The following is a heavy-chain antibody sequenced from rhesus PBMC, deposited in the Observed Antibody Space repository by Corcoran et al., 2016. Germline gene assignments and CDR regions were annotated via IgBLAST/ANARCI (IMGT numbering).Heavy chain of an antibody. CDR1: GGSISGYY. CDR3: ARIRLYSGSYQQLDY. Sequence: QVQLQESGPGLVKPSETLSLTCAVSGGSISGYYWNWLRHPPGKGLEWIGYICGSSGSTYYNPSLKSRFTISTDTSKNQFSLKLSSVTAADTAVYYCARIRLYSGSYQQLDYWGQGVLVTVSS. CDR2: ICGSSGST. V-gene: IGHV4-165*02. J-gene: IGHJ4*01. D-gene: IGHD3-16*01.